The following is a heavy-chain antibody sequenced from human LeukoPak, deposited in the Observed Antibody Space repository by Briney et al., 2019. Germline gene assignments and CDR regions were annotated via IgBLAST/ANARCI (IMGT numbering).Heavy chain of an antibody. Sequence: PGGSLRLSCAASGFNLSRYEMNWARLAPGKGLEGISYISKTGNSIHYADSVKGRFTISRDSAKNSLYLQMNSLRAEDTAVYYCARGPYRSNWYVDYWGQGTLVTASS. J-gene: IGHJ4*02. CDR1: GFNLSRYE. V-gene: IGHV3-48*03. D-gene: IGHD6-13*01. CDR2: ISKTGNSI. CDR3: ARGPYRSNWYVDY.